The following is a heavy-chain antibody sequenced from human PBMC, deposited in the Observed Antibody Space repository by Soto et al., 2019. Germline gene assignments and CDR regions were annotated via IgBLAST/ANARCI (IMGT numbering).Heavy chain of an antibody. D-gene: IGHD3-10*01. V-gene: IGHV3-23*01. Sequence: GGSLRLSCAASGFTFSSYAMSWVRQAPGEGLEWVSAISGSGGSTYYADSVKGRFTISRDNSKNTLYLQMNSLRAEDTAVYYCAKGRWFGELGYYYGLDVWGQGITVTVAS. J-gene: IGHJ6*02. CDR3: AKGRWFGELGYYYGLDV. CDR2: ISGSGGST. CDR1: GFTFSSYA.